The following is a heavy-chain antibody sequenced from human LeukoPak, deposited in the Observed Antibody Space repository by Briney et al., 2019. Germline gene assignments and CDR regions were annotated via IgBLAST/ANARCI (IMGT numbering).Heavy chain of an antibody. CDR3: ARGPMDDDYYYYYYMDV. V-gene: IGHV4-38-2*01. CDR2: IYYIGST. J-gene: IGHJ6*03. CDR1: GFTLSSY. D-gene: IGHD3-10*01. Sequence: GSLRLSCAASGFTLSSYWGWIRQPPGKGLEWIGSIYYIGSTYYNPSLKSRVTISLDTSKNQFSLKLSSVTAADTAVYYCARGPMDDDYYYYYYMDVWGKGTTVTVSS.